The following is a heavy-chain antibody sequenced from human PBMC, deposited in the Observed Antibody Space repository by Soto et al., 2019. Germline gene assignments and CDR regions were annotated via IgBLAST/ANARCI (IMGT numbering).Heavy chain of an antibody. CDR2: MYYTGSI. CDR1: GASISSDNYY. D-gene: IGHD3-3*01. V-gene: IGHV4-31*03. Sequence: SETLSLTCTVSGASISSDNYYWGWVRQPPGKGLEWVAYMYYTGSIYYSPSLKSRSAISMDTSKNQLSLRVTSVTAADTAVYYCARLFWSGYAFDYWGQGTLVTVSS. J-gene: IGHJ4*02. CDR3: ARLFWSGYAFDY.